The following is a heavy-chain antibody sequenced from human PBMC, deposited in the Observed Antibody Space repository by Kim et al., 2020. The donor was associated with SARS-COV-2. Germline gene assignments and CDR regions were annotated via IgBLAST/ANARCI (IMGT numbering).Heavy chain of an antibody. CDR3: ARARTPVYGSGWPYFDY. CDR1: GYTFTDYY. D-gene: IGHD6-19*01. J-gene: IGHJ4*02. Sequence: ASVKVSCKASGYTFTDYYVHWVRQAPGQGLEWMGRINPNSGGTNYAQKFQGRVTMTRDTSISTVYMELSRLRFDDTVVYYCARARTPVYGSGWPYFDYWGQGTLVTVSS. CDR2: INPNSGGT. V-gene: IGHV1-2*05.